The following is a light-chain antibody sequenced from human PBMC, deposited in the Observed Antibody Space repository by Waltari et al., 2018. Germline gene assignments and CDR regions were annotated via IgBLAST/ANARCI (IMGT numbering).Light chain of an antibody. CDR3: QQYNNWPPVT. CDR1: QSVSSN. J-gene: IGKJ2*01. V-gene: IGKV3-15*01. Sequence: EIVMTQSPATLSVSPGERATLSCRASQSVSSNLAWYQQKPGQAPRLLIYGASTRATGIPARFSGSGSGTEFTLTISSMQSEDFAVYYCQQYNNWPPVTVGQGTKLEIK. CDR2: GAS.